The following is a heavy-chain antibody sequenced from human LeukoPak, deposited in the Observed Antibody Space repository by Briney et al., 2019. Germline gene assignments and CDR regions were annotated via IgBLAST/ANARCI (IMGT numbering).Heavy chain of an antibody. Sequence: GGSLRLSCAASGFTFSSYAMHWVRQAPGKGLEWVSGISWNSGSIGYADSVKGRFTISRDNAKNSLYLQMNSLRAEDTALYYCAKDPMYYYYGMDVWGQGTTVTVSS. CDR3: AKDPMYYYYGMDV. J-gene: IGHJ6*02. CDR1: GFTFSSYA. D-gene: IGHD2-2*01. CDR2: ISWNSGSI. V-gene: IGHV3-9*01.